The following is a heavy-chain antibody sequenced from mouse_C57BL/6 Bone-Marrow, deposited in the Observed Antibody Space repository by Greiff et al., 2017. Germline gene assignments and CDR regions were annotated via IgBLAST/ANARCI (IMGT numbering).Heavy chain of an antibody. CDR2: INPNNGGT. CDR1: GYTFTDYN. D-gene: IGHD6-1*01. J-gene: IGHJ1*01. Sequence: EVQLQQSGPELVKPGASVKIPCKASGYTFTDYNMDWVKQSPGQGLEWIGDINPNNGGTIYNQKFKGKATLTVDKSSSTADMELRSLTSEGTAVYYWARKPGWFFDGWGAGTTVTVSS. CDR3: ARKPGWFFDG. V-gene: IGHV1-18*01.